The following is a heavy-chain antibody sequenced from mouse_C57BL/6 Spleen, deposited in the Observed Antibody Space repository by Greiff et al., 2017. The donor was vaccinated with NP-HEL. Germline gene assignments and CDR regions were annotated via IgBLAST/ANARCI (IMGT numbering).Heavy chain of an antibody. J-gene: IGHJ4*01. CDR2: IYPGDGDT. D-gene: IGHD1-1*01. CDR3: ARAYDGSTYYYAMDY. CDR1: GYAFSSYC. Sequence: VHLVQSGAELVKPGASVKISCKASGYAFSSYCMHWVKQRPGKGLEWIGQIYPGDGDTNYNEKFKGKATLTADKSSSTAYMQLSSLTSEDSAVYFGARAYDGSTYYYAMDYWGQGTSVTGSS. V-gene: IGHV1-80*01.